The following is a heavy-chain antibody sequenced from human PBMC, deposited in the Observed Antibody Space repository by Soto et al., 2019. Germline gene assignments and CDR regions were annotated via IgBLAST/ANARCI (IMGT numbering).Heavy chain of an antibody. V-gene: IGHV3-7*03. CDR3: ATGYSRFDY. J-gene: IGHJ4*01. Sequence: GGSLRLSCAASGFSFSSYWMSWVRQAPGKGLEWVANIKQDGSEKYYVDSVRGRFTISRDSAKSSLFLQMNSLTAEDTALYYCATGYSRFDYWGRGTLVTVSS. CDR2: IKQDGSEK. D-gene: IGHD6-13*01. CDR1: GFSFSSYW.